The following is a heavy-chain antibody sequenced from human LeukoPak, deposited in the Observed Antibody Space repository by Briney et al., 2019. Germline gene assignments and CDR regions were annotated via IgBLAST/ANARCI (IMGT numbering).Heavy chain of an antibody. J-gene: IGHJ4*02. D-gene: IGHD6-13*01. CDR1: GFTFSSYW. V-gene: IGHV3-21*01. Sequence: GGSLRLSCAASGFTFSSYWMHRVRQAPGKGLEWVSSISSSSSYIYYADSVKGRFTISRDNAKNSLYLQMNSLRAEDTAVYYCARRNSSSWYFDYWGQGTLVTVSS. CDR2: ISSSSSYI. CDR3: ARRNSSSWYFDY.